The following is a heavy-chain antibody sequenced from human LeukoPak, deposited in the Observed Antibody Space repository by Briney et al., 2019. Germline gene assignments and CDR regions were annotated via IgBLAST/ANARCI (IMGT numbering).Heavy chain of an antibody. CDR1: GGTFSSYA. CDR3: ARPMNRTSYYYYGMDV. V-gene: IGHV1-69*04. Sequence: SVKVSCKASGGTFSSYAISWVRQAPGQGLEWMGRIIPILGIANYAQKFQGRVTITADKSTSTAYMELSSLRSEDTAVYYCARPMNRTSYYYYGMDVWGQGTTVTVSS. J-gene: IGHJ6*02. CDR2: IIPILGIA. D-gene: IGHD2-2*01.